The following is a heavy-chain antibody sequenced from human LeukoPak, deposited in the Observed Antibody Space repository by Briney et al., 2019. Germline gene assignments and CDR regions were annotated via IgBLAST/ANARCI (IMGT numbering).Heavy chain of an antibody. CDR2: IYYSGST. CDR3: ACLSGSYYKGEDY. D-gene: IGHD3-10*01. V-gene: IGHV4-39*07. J-gene: IGHJ4*02. CDR1: GGSISSSSYS. Sequence: SETLSLTCAVSGGSISSSSYSWGWIRQPPGKGLEWIGIIYYSGSTYYNPSLKSRVTISVDTSKNQFSLKLSSVTAADTAVYYCACLSGSYYKGEDYWGQGTLVTVSS.